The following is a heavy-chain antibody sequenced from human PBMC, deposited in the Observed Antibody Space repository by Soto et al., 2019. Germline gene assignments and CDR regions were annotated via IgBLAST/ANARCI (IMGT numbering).Heavy chain of an antibody. D-gene: IGHD1-26*01. J-gene: IGHJ5*02. CDR3: ARIGDSDTYYRADT. V-gene: IGHV4-61*01. Sequence: SETLSLTCTVSGGSGNIGSFYWSWIRQPPGKGLEWIGHMYYTGSTNYNPSLKRRVTISSGTSKNQFSLKVNSVTAADTAVYYCARIGDSDTYYRADTWCQGTLVTVSS. CDR1: GGSGNIGSFY. CDR2: MYYTGST.